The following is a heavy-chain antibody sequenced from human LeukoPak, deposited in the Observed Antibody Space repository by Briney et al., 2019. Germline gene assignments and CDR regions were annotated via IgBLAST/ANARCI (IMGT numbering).Heavy chain of an antibody. V-gene: IGHV3-23*01. CDR1: GFTFDSYG. CDR3: ARGLRFSDY. J-gene: IGHJ4*02. Sequence: GGSLRLSCAASGFTFDSYGMIWVRQAPGKGLEWVSGISGSGFITYYADSVKGQFSISRDNSKNTLYLQMNSLRVEDTAVYYCARGLRFSDYWGQGTLVTVSS. CDR2: ISGSGFIT.